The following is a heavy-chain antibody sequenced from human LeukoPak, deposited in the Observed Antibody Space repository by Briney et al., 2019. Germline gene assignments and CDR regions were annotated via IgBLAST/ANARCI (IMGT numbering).Heavy chain of an antibody. Sequence: GGSLRLSCAASGFTFGSYSMTWVRQAPGKGLEWVSSISSSSTYIYYADSVKGRFTISRDNAENSLHLQMNSLRAEDTAVYYCARDPYSSGWYGGPSWFDPWGQGTLVTVSS. V-gene: IGHV3-21*01. CDR3: ARDPYSSGWYGGPSWFDP. D-gene: IGHD6-19*01. CDR1: GFTFGSYS. J-gene: IGHJ5*02. CDR2: ISSSSTYI.